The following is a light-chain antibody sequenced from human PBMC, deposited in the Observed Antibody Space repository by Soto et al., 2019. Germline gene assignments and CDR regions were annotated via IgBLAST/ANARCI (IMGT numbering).Light chain of an antibody. J-gene: IGLJ1*01. Sequence: QSMLTQPPSASGSPGQSVTISCTGTSSDVGGYNYVSWYQQHPGKAPKLMIYEVSKRPSGVPDRFSGSKSGNTASLTVSGLQPEDEADYYCSSYAGSNKSVFGTGTKVT. CDR3: SSYAGSNKSV. CDR1: SSDVGGYNY. V-gene: IGLV2-8*01. CDR2: EVS.